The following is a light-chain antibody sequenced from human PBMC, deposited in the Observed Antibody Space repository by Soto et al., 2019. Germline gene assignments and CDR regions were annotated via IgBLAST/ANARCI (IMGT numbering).Light chain of an antibody. J-gene: IGKJ1*01. V-gene: IGKV3-11*01. CDR1: QSVNNY. Sequence: EIVLTQSPATLSLSPGERATLSCRASQSVNNYLAWYQQKPGQPPRLLIYDTSDRASGIPARFSGSGSGTDFTLTISSLEPEDFAVFYCQQRSVWPWTFGQGTRWIS. CDR3: QQRSVWPWT. CDR2: DTS.